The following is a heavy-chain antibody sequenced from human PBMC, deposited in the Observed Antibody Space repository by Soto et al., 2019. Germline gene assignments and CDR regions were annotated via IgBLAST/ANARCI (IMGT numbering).Heavy chain of an antibody. Sequence: SVKVSCKASGGTFITYTITWVRQAPGQGLEWMGRIIPIIGIINYAQKFQGRVTITADKFTGTAYMELTRLRSDDTAVYYCAGDPDSHYNDSHASSYPWGQGTLVTVSS. V-gene: IGHV1-69*04. J-gene: IGHJ5*02. D-gene: IGHD3-22*01. CDR1: GGTFITYT. CDR3: AGDPDSHYNDSHASSYP. CDR2: IIPIIGII.